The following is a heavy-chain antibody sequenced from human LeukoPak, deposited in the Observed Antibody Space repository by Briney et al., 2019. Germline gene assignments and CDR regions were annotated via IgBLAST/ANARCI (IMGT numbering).Heavy chain of an antibody. CDR1: GLTFSSYW. D-gene: IGHD4-23*01. V-gene: IGHV3-74*01. J-gene: IGHJ4*02. CDR3: ARDLATTVVPGY. CDR2: INSDGSST. Sequence: GGSLRLSCAASGLTFSSYWMHWVRQAPGKGLVWVSRINSDGSSTSYADSVKGRFTISRDNAKNTLYLQMNGLRVEDTAVYYCARDLATTVVPGYWGQGTLVTVSS.